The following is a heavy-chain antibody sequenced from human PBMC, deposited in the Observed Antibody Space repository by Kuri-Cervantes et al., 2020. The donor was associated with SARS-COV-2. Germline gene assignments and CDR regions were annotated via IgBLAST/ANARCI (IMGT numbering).Heavy chain of an antibody. CDR1: RFAFDTYS. CDR2: INSRNTTV. Sequence: GGSLRLSCAASRFAFDTYSMNWVRQAPGKGLEWVSYINSRNTTVHYADSVKGRFTISRDNAKNSLYLQMNSLRDDDTAVYFCARDIYSGWSGLWGFDLWGQGTMVTVSS. V-gene: IGHV3-48*02. D-gene: IGHD5-12*01. J-gene: IGHJ3*01. CDR3: ARDIYSGWSGLWGFDL.